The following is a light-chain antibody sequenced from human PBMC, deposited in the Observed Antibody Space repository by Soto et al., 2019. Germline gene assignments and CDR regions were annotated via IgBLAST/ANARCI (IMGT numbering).Light chain of an antibody. V-gene: IGLV2-14*01. CDR1: SSDVGAFNY. CDR3: SSYTTSRSYV. CDR2: DVN. Sequence: SVLTQPASVSGSPGQSITISCTGTSSDVGAFNYVSWYQQHPGKAPKLMVYDVNNRPSGVSNRFSGSKSGNTASLTISGLQAEDEADYYCSSYTTSRSYVFGGGTKVTVL. J-gene: IGLJ1*01.